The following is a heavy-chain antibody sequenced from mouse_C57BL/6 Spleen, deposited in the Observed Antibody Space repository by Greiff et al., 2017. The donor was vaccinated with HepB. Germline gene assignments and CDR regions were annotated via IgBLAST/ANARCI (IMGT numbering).Heavy chain of an antibody. CDR2: INPSNGGT. D-gene: IGHD2-5*01. Sequence: VKLMESGTELVKPGASVKLSCKASGYTFTSYWMHWVKQRPGQGLEWIGNINPSNGGTNYNEKFKSKATLTVDKSSSTAYMQLSSLTSEDSAVYYCARRSRNYEVYLDYWGQGTTLTVSS. CDR1: GYTFTSYW. J-gene: IGHJ2*01. CDR3: ARRSRNYEVYLDY. V-gene: IGHV1-53*01.